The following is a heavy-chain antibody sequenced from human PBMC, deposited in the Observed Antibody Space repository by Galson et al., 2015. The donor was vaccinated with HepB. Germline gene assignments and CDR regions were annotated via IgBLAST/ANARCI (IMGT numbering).Heavy chain of an antibody. Sequence: SLRLSCAASGFTFDDYAMHWVRQAPGKGLEWVSGISWNSGSIGYADSVKGRFTISRDNAKNSLYLQMNSLRAEDTALYYCAKDQMIEPRYYYMDVWGKGTTVTVSS. J-gene: IGHJ6*03. CDR2: ISWNSGSI. V-gene: IGHV3-9*01. CDR1: GFTFDDYA. CDR3: AKDQMIEPRYYYMDV. D-gene: IGHD1-14*01.